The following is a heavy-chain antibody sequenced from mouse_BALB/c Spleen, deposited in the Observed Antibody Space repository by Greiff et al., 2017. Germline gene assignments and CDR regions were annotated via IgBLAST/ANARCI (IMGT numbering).Heavy chain of an antibody. V-gene: IGHV5-4*02. D-gene: IGHD1-1*01. J-gene: IGHJ2*01. CDR3: ARSPIGGLGSSPFDY. CDR2: ISDGGSYT. CDR1: GFTFSDYY. Sequence: EVKVVESGGGLVKPGGSLKLSCAASGFTFSDYYMYWVRQTPEKRLEWVATISDGGSYTYYPDSVKGRFTISRDNAKNNLYLQMSSLKSEDTAMYYCARSPIGGLGSSPFDYWGQGTTLTVSS.